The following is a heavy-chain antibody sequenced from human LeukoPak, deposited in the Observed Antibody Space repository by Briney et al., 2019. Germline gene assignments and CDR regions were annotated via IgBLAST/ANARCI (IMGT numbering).Heavy chain of an antibody. D-gene: IGHD3-10*01. CDR1: GGSISSYY. Sequence: SETLSLTCTVSGGSISSYYWSWIRRPAGKGLEWIGRIYTSGSTNYNPPLKSRVTISVDTSKNQFSLKLSSVTAADTAVYYCARLGDSYGSGSYYVDYWGQGTLVTVSS. V-gene: IGHV4-4*07. CDR2: IYTSGST. J-gene: IGHJ4*02. CDR3: ARLGDSYGSGSYYVDY.